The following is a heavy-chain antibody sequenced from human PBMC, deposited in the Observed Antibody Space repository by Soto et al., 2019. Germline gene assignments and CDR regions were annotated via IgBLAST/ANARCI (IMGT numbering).Heavy chain of an antibody. D-gene: IGHD2-21*02. CDR1: GYTFTSYD. V-gene: IGHV1-8*01. J-gene: IGHJ6*02. CDR2: MNPNSGNT. CDR3: ARMEVVTALYYYYGMDV. Sequence: GASVKVSCKASGYTFTSYDINWLRQSTGQGLEWMGWMNPNSGNTGYAQKFQGRVTMTRNTSISTAYMELSSLRSEDTAVYYCARMEVVTALYYYYGMDVWGQGTTVTVS.